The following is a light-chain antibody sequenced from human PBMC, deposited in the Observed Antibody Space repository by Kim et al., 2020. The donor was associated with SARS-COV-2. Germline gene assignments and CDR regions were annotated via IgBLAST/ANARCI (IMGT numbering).Light chain of an antibody. J-gene: IGLJ2*01. Sequence: SYELTQPPSVSVSPGQTATITCSGDQLGDRYVSWYQQMPGQSPLLVIYQDAKRPSGIPERFSGSSSGNTATLTISGTQAMDEADYYCQAWDSSTAFFGGGTQLTVL. CDR2: QDA. CDR1: QLGDRY. V-gene: IGLV3-1*01. CDR3: QAWDSSTAF.